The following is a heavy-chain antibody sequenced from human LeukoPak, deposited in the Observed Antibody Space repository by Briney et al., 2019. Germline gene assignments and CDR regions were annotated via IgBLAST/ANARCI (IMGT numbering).Heavy chain of an antibody. CDR3: AKGSRDDSLYGHSDY. Sequence: GGSLRLSCAASGFTFSDYAMAWVRQAPGKGLEWASIITNSGDNTYYADSVKGRFTISRDNSNNMLYVQVNSLRVEDTAIYYCAKGSRDDSLYGHSDYWGQGTLVTVSS. J-gene: IGHJ4*02. CDR1: GFTFSDYA. D-gene: IGHD3-10*01. CDR2: ITNSGDNT. V-gene: IGHV3-23*01.